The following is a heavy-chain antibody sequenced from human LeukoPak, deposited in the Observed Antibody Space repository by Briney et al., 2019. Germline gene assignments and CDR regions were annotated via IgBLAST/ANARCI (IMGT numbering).Heavy chain of an antibody. J-gene: IGHJ4*02. CDR3: AREGRDGYNPFDY. Sequence: GGSLRLSCAASGFTFSSYRMNWVRQAPGKGLEWVSSISSSSSYIYYADSVKGRFTISRDNAKNSLYLQMNSLRAEDTAVYYCAREGRDGYNPFDYWGQGTLVTVSS. D-gene: IGHD5-12*01. CDR1: GFTFSSYR. V-gene: IGHV3-21*01. CDR2: ISSSSSYI.